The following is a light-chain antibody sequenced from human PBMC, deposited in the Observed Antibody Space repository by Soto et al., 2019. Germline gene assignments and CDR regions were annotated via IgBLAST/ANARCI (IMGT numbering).Light chain of an antibody. CDR1: QRISNY. Sequence: VPLSQSPSSLSASVRGRVATTCRTKQRISNYLDWYRQKPGKAPDLLISAASSLPTGVPPRFSGSGSGTDFTLTITGLQPEDFATYYCQQYYSIPSTFGQGTRLDIK. V-gene: IGKV1-39*01. CDR2: AAS. J-gene: IGKJ5*01. CDR3: QQYYSIPST.